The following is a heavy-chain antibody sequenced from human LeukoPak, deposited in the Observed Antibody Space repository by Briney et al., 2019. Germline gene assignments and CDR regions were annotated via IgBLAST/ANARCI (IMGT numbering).Heavy chain of an antibody. D-gene: IGHD3-3*01. J-gene: IGHJ5*02. Sequence: SETLSLTCAVYGGSFSGYYWSWIRQPPGKGLEWIGEINHSGSTNYNPSLKSRVTISVDTSKNQFSLKLSSVTAADTAVYYCARGSREYYDFWSGYSPHNWFDPWGQGTLVTVSS. V-gene: IGHV4-34*01. CDR1: GGSFSGYY. CDR3: ARGSREYYDFWSGYSPHNWFDP. CDR2: INHSGST.